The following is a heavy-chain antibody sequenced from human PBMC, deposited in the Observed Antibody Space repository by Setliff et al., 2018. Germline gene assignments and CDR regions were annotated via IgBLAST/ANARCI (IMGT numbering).Heavy chain of an antibody. CDR1: GFTFDDYG. J-gene: IGHJ6*03. V-gene: IGHV3-20*04. D-gene: IGHD1-1*01. CDR3: ARGPWKHSAYYYYYYMDV. Sequence: GGSLRLSCLASGFTFDDYGMSWVRQAPGKGLEWVSGLSWRGDNIGYADSVKGRFTISRDNAKNTLYLQMNSLRAEDTAVYYCARGPWKHSAYYYYYYMDVWGKGTTVTVSS. CDR2: LSWRGDNI.